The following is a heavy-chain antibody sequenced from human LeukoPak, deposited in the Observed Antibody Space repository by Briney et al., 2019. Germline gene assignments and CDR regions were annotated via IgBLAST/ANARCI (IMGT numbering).Heavy chain of an antibody. CDR2: IKQDRSEK. Sequence: GGSLRLSCAASGFTFTNYWMSWVRQAPGKGLELVANIKQDRSEKYYVDSVKGRFTISRDNSKNTLYLQMNSLRAEDTAVYYCAKDRYGDYDYWGQGTLVTVSS. J-gene: IGHJ4*02. D-gene: IGHD4-17*01. CDR1: GFTFTNYW. CDR3: AKDRYGDYDY. V-gene: IGHV3-7*01.